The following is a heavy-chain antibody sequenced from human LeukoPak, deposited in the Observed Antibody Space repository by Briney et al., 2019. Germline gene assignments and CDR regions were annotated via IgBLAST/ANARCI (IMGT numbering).Heavy chain of an antibody. D-gene: IGHD3-22*01. J-gene: IGHJ4*02. Sequence: GGSLRLSCAASGFTFSSYGMNWVRQAPGKGLEWVAVISYDGSNKYYADSVKGRFTISRDNSKNTLFVQMSSLRAVDTAVYYCARGEYYSDTSSYFDYWGQGTLVTVSS. V-gene: IGHV3-30*03. CDR1: GFTFSSYG. CDR2: ISYDGSNK. CDR3: ARGEYYSDTSSYFDY.